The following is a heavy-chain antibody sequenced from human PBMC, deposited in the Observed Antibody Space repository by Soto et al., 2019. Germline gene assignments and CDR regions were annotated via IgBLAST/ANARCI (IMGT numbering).Heavy chain of an antibody. Sequence: EVQLVESGGGLVQPGGSLRLSCAASGFTFSSYWMSWVRQAPGKGLEWVANIKQDGSEKYYVDSVKRRFTISRDNAKNSLYLQMNTLRAEDTAVYYCATRPGNYYDSSGPFDYWGQGTLVTVSS. CDR1: GFTFSSYW. J-gene: IGHJ4*02. D-gene: IGHD3-22*01. CDR3: ATRPGNYYDSSGPFDY. V-gene: IGHV3-7*01. CDR2: IKQDGSEK.